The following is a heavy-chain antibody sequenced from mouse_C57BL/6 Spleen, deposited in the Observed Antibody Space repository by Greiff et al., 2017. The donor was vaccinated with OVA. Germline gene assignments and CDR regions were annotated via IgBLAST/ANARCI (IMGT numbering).Heavy chain of an antibody. D-gene: IGHD2-5*01. CDR3: TRSYSNYLDY. CDR2: IDPATGGT. Sequence: VQLQQSGAELVRPGASVTLSCKASGYTFTDYEMHWVKQTPVHGLEWIGAIDPATGGTAYNQKFKGKAILTADKSSSTAYMELRSLTSEDSAVYYCTRSYSNYLDYWGQGTTLTVSS. CDR1: GYTFTDYE. V-gene: IGHV1-15*01. J-gene: IGHJ2*01.